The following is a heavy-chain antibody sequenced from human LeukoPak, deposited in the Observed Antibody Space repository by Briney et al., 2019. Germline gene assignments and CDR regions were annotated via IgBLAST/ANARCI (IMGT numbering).Heavy chain of an antibody. D-gene: IGHD6-13*01. Sequence: ASVKVSCKVSGYTLTELSMHWVRQAPGKGLEWMGGFDPEDGETIYAQKFQGRVTMTEDTSTDTVYMELSSLRSEDTAVYYCASARGSSSWYYYYMDVWGKGTTVTVSS. J-gene: IGHJ6*03. CDR1: GYTLTELS. CDR3: ASARGSSSWYYYYMDV. V-gene: IGHV1-24*01. CDR2: FDPEDGET.